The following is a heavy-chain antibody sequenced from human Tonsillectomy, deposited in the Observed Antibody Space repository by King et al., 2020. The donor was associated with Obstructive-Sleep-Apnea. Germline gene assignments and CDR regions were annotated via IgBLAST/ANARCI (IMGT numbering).Heavy chain of an antibody. CDR1: GFTFSSYS. Sequence: VQLVESGGGLVKPGGSLRLSCAASGFTFSSYSMNWVRQAPGKGLEWVSSISSSTSYIYYADSVKGRFTISRDNAKNSLYPQMNSLRAEDTAVYYCARGFHYGGNRFDYWGQGTLVTVSS. CDR3: ARGFHYGGNRFDY. CDR2: ISSSTSYI. V-gene: IGHV3-21*01. J-gene: IGHJ4*02. D-gene: IGHD4-23*01.